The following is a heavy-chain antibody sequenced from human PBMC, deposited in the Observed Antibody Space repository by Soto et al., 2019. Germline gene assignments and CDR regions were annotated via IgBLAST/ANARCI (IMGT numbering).Heavy chain of an antibody. Sequence: GGSLRLSCAASGFTFGNYWMHWVRQAPGKGLVWVSRVNPDGSGATYADSVKGRFTISRDNAKNTLYLQMNSLRGDDTAVYYCARYRALWFRDYWGQGTLVTVSS. CDR2: VNPDGSGA. CDR1: GFTFGNYW. J-gene: IGHJ4*02. D-gene: IGHD3-10*01. V-gene: IGHV3-74*01. CDR3: ARYRALWFRDY.